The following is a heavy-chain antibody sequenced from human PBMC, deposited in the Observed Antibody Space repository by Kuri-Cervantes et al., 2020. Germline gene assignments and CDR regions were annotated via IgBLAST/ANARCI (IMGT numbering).Heavy chain of an antibody. D-gene: IGHD2-2*01. CDR1: GGSISSGGYS. CDR3: ASVVVVPASAYYGMDV. V-gene: IGHV4-30-2*01. Sequence: LRLSCAVSGGSISSGGYSWSWIRQPPGKGLEWIGYFYHSGSTYYNPSLKSRVTISVDRSKNQFSLKLSSVTAADTAVYYCASVVVVPASAYYGMDVWGQGTTVTVSS. CDR2: FYHSGST. J-gene: IGHJ6*02.